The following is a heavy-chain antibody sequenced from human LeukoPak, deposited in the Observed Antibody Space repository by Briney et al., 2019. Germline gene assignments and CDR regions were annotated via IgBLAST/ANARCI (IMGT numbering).Heavy chain of an antibody. V-gene: IGHV4-30-2*01. CDR1: GGSISSGGYS. D-gene: IGHD3-9*01. CDR3: ATSGDILTGYYRD. Sequence: SETLSLTCAVSGGSISSGGYSWSWIRQPPGKGLEWIGYIYHSGSTYYNPSLKSRVTISVDRFKNQFSLKLSSVTAADTAVYYCATSGDILTGYYRDWGQGTLVTVSS. CDR2: IYHSGST. J-gene: IGHJ4*02.